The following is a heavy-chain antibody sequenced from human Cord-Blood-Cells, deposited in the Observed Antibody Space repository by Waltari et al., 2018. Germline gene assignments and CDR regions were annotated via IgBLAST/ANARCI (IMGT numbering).Heavy chain of an antibody. CDR1: GGSISSSSYY. V-gene: IGHV4-39*01. D-gene: IGHD3-10*01. Sequence: QLQLQESGPGLVKPSETLSLTCTVSGGSISSSSYYWGWIRQPPGKGLEWIGSIDYSGRTYPTPSVKSRLTICIGTSKNQFSVKLRSVTGADTAVYYGARIGTMVRGVARAFDIWGQGTMVTVAS. J-gene: IGHJ3*02. CDR3: ARIGTMVRGVARAFDI. CDR2: IDYSGRT.